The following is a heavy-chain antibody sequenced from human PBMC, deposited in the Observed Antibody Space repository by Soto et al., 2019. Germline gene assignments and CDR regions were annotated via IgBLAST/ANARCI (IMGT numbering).Heavy chain of an antibody. Sequence: SVKVSCKASGFTFTSSAVQWVRQARGQRLEWIGWIFVGSGNTNYAQKFQERVTITRDMSTSTAYMELSSLRSEDTAVYYCAAEVVVGATDYWGQGTLVTVSS. CDR3: AAEVVVGATDY. D-gene: IGHD1-26*01. V-gene: IGHV1-58*01. J-gene: IGHJ4*02. CDR1: GFTFTSSA. CDR2: IFVGSGNT.